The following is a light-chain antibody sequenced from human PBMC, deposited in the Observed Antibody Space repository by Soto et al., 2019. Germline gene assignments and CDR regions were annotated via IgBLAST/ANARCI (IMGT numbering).Light chain of an antibody. J-gene: IGKJ1*01. CDR1: QSISSR. CDR3: QQFKNCPWT. V-gene: IGKV1-5*03. Sequence: DIQMTQSPSTLSASVGDRVTITCRASQSISSRLAWYQQKPGKAPKLLIYKASSLESGVPSRFSGSGSGTECTLSISRLPPVDFASYLCQQFKNCPWTFGQGTRVGIK. CDR2: KAS.